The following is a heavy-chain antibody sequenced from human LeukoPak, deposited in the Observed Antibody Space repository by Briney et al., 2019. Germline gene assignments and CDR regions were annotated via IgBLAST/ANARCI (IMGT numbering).Heavy chain of an antibody. D-gene: IGHD3-22*01. Sequence: SVKVSCKASGGTFSSYAISWVLQAPGQGLEWMGGIIPIFGTANYAQKFQGRVTITTDESTSTAYMELSSLRSEDTAVYYCARGLETLTMIVVPYAFDIWGQGTMVTVSS. CDR1: GGTFSSYA. CDR3: ARGLETLTMIVVPYAFDI. J-gene: IGHJ3*02. V-gene: IGHV1-69*05. CDR2: IIPIFGTA.